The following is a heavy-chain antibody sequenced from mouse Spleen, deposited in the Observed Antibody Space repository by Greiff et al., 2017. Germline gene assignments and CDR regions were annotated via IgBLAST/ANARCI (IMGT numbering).Heavy chain of an antibody. CDR2: IYWDDDK. J-gene: IGHJ2*01. V-gene: IGHV8-12*01. Sequence: AHIYWDDDKRYNPSLKSRLTISKDTSRNQVFLKITSVDTADTATYYCARGGYYRYFDYWGQGTTLTVSS. CDR3: ARGGYYRYFDY. D-gene: IGHD2-14*01.